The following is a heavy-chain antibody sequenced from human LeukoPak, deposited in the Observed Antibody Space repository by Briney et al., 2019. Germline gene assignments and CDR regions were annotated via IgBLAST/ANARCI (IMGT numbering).Heavy chain of an antibody. V-gene: IGHV3-7*01. CDR1: GFSFSYYW. J-gene: IGHJ5*02. CDR3: ARDAEVGTLFGVLSRYNWFDP. CDR2: IKQDGSEK. Sequence: SGGSLRLSXAASGFSFSYYWMSWVRQAPGKGLEWVANIKQDGSEKYYVDSVKGRFTISRDNAKKSLYLQMNSLRAEDTAVYYCARDAEVGTLFGVLSRYNWFDPWGQGTLVTVSS. D-gene: IGHD3-3*01.